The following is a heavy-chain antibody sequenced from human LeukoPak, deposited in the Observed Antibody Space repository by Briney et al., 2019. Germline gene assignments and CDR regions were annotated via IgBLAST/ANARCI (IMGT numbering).Heavy chain of an antibody. CDR2: IKPDGSDQ. CDR1: GFTFSSYG. Sequence: PGGSLRLSCAASGFTFSSYGMNWVRQAPGKGLEWVSNIKPDGSDQYYVDSVKGRFTISRDNAKNSLYLQMNSLRAEDTAVYYCATENFHYWAQGTLVTVS. J-gene: IGHJ4*02. V-gene: IGHV3-7*04. CDR3: ATENFHY.